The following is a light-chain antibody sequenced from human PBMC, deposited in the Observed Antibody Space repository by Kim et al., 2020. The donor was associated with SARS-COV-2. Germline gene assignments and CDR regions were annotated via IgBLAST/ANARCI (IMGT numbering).Light chain of an antibody. V-gene: IGLV3-19*01. J-gene: IGLJ2*01. CDR2: GKN. Sequence: SSELTQDPAVSVALGQTVTITCQGDRLRLSYASWYQQKPGQAPLLVIYGKNSRPSGIPDRFSGSSSGNTASLTITGAQAEDEADYYCNSWDTSAFHVVFGGGTQLTVL. CDR1: RLRLSY. CDR3: NSWDTSAFHVV.